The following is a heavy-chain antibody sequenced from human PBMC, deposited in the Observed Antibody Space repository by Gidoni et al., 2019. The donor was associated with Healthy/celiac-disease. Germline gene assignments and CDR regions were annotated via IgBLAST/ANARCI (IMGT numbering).Heavy chain of an antibody. CDR1: GGSISSSSYY. Sequence: QLQLQESGPGLVKPSETLSLTCTVSGGSISSSSYYWGWIRQPPGKGLEWIGSIYYSGSTYYNPSLKSRVTISVDTSKNQFSLKLSSVTAADTAVYYCARHHMVYYDFWSGYYRQNWFDPWGQGTLVTVSS. D-gene: IGHD3-3*01. V-gene: IGHV4-39*01. J-gene: IGHJ5*02. CDR3: ARHHMVYYDFWSGYYRQNWFDP. CDR2: IYYSGST.